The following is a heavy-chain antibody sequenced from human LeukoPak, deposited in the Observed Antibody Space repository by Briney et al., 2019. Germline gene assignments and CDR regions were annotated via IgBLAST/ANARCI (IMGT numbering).Heavy chain of an antibody. V-gene: IGHV1-2*01. CDR2: INPNSGVT. J-gene: IGHJ6*03. CDR1: GYTFTGYY. Sequence: ASVKVSCKASGYTFTGYYMHWVRQAPGQGLEWMGWINPNSGVTNYAQKLQGGVTITRDTSIDTAYMQLSRLRSDDTVVYCCAKDRYGDYEAPFHYYMDAWGRGTTVTVSS. CDR3: AKDRYGDYEAPFHYYMDA. D-gene: IGHD5-12*01.